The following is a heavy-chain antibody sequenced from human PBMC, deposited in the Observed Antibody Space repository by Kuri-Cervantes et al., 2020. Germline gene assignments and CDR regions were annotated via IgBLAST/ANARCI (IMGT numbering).Heavy chain of an antibody. Sequence: GESLKISCAASEFTFSNYGMHWVRQAPGKGLEWVAFIRYDGSTKYYADSVKGRFTISRDNSKNTLYLQMNSLRAEDTAVYYCAVVTATHYWGQGTLVTVSS. J-gene: IGHJ4*02. CDR3: AVVTATHY. CDR1: EFTFSNYG. D-gene: IGHD2-21*02. V-gene: IGHV3-30*02. CDR2: IRYDGSTK.